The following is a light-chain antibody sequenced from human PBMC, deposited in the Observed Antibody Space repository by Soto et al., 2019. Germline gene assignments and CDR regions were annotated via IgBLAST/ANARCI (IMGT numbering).Light chain of an antibody. CDR2: DAS. Sequence: DIQMTQSPPTLSASVGDRVTISCRASQSITGWLAWFQQKPGKAPKFLIYDASTLESGVPSRFSGSGFGTEFSLTISSLQPDDFGSYYCQHMRTFGQGTKVDIK. J-gene: IGKJ1*01. CDR1: QSITGW. CDR3: QHMRT. V-gene: IGKV1-5*01.